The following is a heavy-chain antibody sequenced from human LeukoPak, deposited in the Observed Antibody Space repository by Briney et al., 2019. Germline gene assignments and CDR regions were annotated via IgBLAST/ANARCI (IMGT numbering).Heavy chain of an antibody. J-gene: IGHJ4*02. D-gene: IGHD1-26*01. CDR3: ARDVRGGTNEEADY. Sequence: AGGSLRLSCAASGFTFSRYAMYWVRQAPGKGLEWVAVKSYDGSHEYYADSVKGRFIISRDNSKNTLYLQMNSLRVEDTAVYYCARDVRGGTNEEADYWGQGTLVTVSS. V-gene: IGHV3-30*03. CDR1: GFTFSRYA. CDR2: KSYDGSHE.